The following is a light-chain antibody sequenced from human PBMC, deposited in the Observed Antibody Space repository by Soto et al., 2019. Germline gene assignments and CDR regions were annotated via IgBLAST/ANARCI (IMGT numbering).Light chain of an antibody. CDR1: SSDVGGYNY. CDR2: GVS. Sequence: QSVLTQPASVSGSPGQTITISCTGTSSDVGGYNYVSWYQQHPGKAPTLVIYGVSYRPSGVSARFSGSKFQNTASLTISGLQAEDEADYYCSSFRTGSVVLFGGGTKRTVL. J-gene: IGLJ3*02. V-gene: IGLV2-14*01. CDR3: SSFRTGSVVL.